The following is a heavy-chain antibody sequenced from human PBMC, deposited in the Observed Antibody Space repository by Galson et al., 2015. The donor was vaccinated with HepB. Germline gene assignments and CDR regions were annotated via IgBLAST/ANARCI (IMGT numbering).Heavy chain of an antibody. CDR1: GYTFTGYY. J-gene: IGHJ4*02. V-gene: IGHV1-2*04. CDR2: INPNSGGT. CDR3: ATGDYFDY. Sequence: VKVSCKASGYTFTGYYMHWVRQAPGQGLEWVGWINPNSGGTSYAQKFQGWVTMTRDTSISTAYMELSRLRSDDTAVYYCATGDYFDYWGQGTLVTVSS. D-gene: IGHD4-17*01.